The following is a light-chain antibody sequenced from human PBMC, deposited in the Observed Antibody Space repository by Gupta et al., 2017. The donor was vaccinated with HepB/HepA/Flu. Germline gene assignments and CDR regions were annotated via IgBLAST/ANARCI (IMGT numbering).Light chain of an antibody. CDR3: CSYAASHTYV. CDR2: DVT. J-gene: IGLJ1*01. V-gene: IGLV2-11*01. Sequence: QSALTQPRSVSGSPGQSVPISCTGTSSDVGGYNYVSWYQHHPGKAPRLMIYDVTKRPSGVPDRFSGSKSGNTASLTISGLQAEDESDYYCCSYAASHTYVLGSGTKVTVL. CDR1: SSDVGGYNY.